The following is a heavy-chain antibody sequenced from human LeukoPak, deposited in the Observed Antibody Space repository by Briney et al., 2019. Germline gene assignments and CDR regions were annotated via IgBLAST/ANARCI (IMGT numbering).Heavy chain of an antibody. V-gene: IGHV3-30*03. CDR1: GFTFSSYG. CDR3: ARDMDGYYYYGMDA. CDR2: ISYDGSNK. Sequence: GGSLRLSCAASGFTFSSYGMHWVRQAPGKGLEWVAVISYDGSNKDYADSVKGRFTISRDNSKNTLYLQMNSLRVEDTAVYYCARDMDGYYYYGMDAWGQGTTVTVSS. D-gene: IGHD3-10*01. J-gene: IGHJ6*02.